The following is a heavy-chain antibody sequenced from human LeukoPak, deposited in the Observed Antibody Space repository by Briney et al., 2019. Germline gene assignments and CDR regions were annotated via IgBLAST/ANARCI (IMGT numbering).Heavy chain of an antibody. CDR3: ARYSGSYEVNYYYYYGMDV. CDR1: GFTISSNY. D-gene: IGHD1-26*01. CDR2: IYSGGST. J-gene: IGHJ6*02. Sequence: GGSLRLSCAASGFTISSNYMSWVRQAPGKGLEWVSVIYSGGSTYYADSVKGRFTISRDNSKNTLYLQMNSLRAEDTAVYYCARYSGSYEVNYYYYYGMDVWGQGTTVTVSS. V-gene: IGHV3-53*01.